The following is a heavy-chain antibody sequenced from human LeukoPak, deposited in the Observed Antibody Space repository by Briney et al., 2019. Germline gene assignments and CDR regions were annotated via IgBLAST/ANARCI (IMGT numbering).Heavy chain of an antibody. J-gene: IGHJ4*02. D-gene: IGHD3-22*01. CDR1: GLTFSSYG. Sequence: GGSLRLSYAASGLTFSSYGMHWVRQAPGKGLEWVAVIWYDGSNKYYADSVKGRFTISRDNSMNTLYLQMNSLRAEDTAVYYCARDSGYYDYWGQGTLVTVSS. CDR2: IWYDGSNK. V-gene: IGHV3-33*01. CDR3: ARDSGYYDY.